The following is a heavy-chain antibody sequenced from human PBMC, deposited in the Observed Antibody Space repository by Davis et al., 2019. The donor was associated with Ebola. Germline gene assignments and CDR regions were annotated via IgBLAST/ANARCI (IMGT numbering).Heavy chain of an antibody. V-gene: IGHV3-30*18. J-gene: IGHJ4*02. CDR1: GFTFSSYG. CDR3: AKSDRLDD. Sequence: GGSLRLSCAASGFTFSSYGMHWVRQAPGKGLEWVAVISYDGSNKYYADSVKGRFTISRDNSKNTLYLQMNSLRAEDTAVYYCAKSDRLDDWGQGTLVTVSS. CDR2: ISYDGSNK.